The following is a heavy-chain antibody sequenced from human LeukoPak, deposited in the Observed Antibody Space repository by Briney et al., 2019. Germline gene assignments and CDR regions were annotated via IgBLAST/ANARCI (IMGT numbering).Heavy chain of an antibody. CDR3: AKDRGIAVAGAFDI. V-gene: IGHV3-23*01. Sequence: GGSLRLSCAASGFTFSSYAMSWVRQAPGKGLEWVSAISASGGSTYYADSVKGRFTISTDNSKNTLYLQMNSLRAEDTAVYYCAKDRGIAVAGAFDIWGQGTMVTVSS. D-gene: IGHD6-19*01. CDR1: GFTFSSYA. CDR2: ISASGGST. J-gene: IGHJ3*02.